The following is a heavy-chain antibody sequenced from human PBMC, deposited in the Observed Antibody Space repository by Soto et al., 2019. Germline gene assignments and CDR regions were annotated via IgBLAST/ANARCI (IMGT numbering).Heavy chain of an antibody. J-gene: IGHJ4*02. D-gene: IGHD3-10*01. CDR2: ISSSSGYI. Sequence: GGSLRLSCAASGFNFSSYSMNWVRQAPGKGLEWVSSISSSSGYIYYADSLQGRLTISRDNAKNSLFLQMNSLRAEDTAVYYCARIRNSYGSQSYLIDYWGQGTLVTVSS. CDR3: ARIRNSYGSQSYLIDY. V-gene: IGHV3-21*01. CDR1: GFNFSSYS.